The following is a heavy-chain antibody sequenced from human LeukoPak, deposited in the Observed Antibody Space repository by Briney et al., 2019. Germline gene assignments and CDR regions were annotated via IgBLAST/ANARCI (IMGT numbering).Heavy chain of an antibody. CDR1: GYTFTDYY. Sequence: GASVKVSDKPSGYTFTDYYMDWVRQAPGQGLEWMGWINPNSGGTNYAQQFQGRVTMSRDTSNSTAYMELSRLRSDDTAVYYCARDGPRGDVDYWGQGTLVTVSS. CDR2: INPNSGGT. D-gene: IGHD3-10*01. CDR3: ARDGPRGDVDY. J-gene: IGHJ4*02. V-gene: IGHV1-2*02.